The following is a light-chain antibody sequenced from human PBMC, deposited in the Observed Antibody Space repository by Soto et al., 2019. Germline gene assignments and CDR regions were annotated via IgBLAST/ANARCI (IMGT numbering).Light chain of an antibody. J-gene: IGKJ1*01. CDR1: QGISDW. CDR2: DAS. CDR3: QQTDNFPWT. V-gene: IGKV1-12*01. Sequence: DIQMTQSPCFVSASVGDRVSITCRASQGISDWLAWYQQRPGEAPNLLIFDASTLQSGVPSRFSGSGSGTQFTLTITGLQPEDFGTYFCQQTDNFPWTFGQGTKLAIK.